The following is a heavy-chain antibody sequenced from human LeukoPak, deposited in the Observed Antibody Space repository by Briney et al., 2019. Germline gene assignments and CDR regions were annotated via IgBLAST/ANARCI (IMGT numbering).Heavy chain of an antibody. V-gene: IGHV1-3*04. CDR2: INTDNSNT. D-gene: IGHD3-10*01. J-gene: IGHJ5*02. Sequence: ASVKVSCKASGYTFTTYALHWVRQAPGQRLEWMGWINTDNSNTIYSQKFQGRVTITRDTSASTAYMQLSSLTSEDTAVYYCARTQRAHYYGSGSNNWFDPWGQGTLVTVSS. CDR3: ARTQRAHYYGSGSNNWFDP. CDR1: GYTFTTYA.